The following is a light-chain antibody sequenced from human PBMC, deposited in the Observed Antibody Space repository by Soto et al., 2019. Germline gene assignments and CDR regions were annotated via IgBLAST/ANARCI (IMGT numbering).Light chain of an antibody. V-gene: IGLV1-40*01. Sequence: QSVLTQPPSVSGAPGQRVTISCTGSKTNIGAGYDVHWYQQLPGTAPKLLIYGNSNRPSGVPDRFSGSKSGTSASLAITGLQAEDEADYYCQSYDSSLSGHYVFGTGTKVTVL. CDR2: GNS. CDR1: KTNIGAGYD. CDR3: QSYDSSLSGHYV. J-gene: IGLJ1*01.